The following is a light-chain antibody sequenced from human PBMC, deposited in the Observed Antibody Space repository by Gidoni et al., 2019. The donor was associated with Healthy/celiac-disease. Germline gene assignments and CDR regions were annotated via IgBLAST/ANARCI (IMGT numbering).Light chain of an antibody. CDR2: GAS. CDR1: HSVRSN. Sequence: EIVMTQSPATLSVSPGGRTTLSCRASHSVRSNLAWYQQNPGQAPRLVIFGASIGATGIPARFSGSGSGTEFTLPISSLQSEDFAVYYCQQYNNWPLTFGGGTKVEIE. CDR3: QQYNNWPLT. V-gene: IGKV3-15*01. J-gene: IGKJ4*01.